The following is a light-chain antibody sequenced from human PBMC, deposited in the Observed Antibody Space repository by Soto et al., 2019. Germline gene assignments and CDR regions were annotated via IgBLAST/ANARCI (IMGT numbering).Light chain of an antibody. J-gene: IGKJ5*01. V-gene: IGKV3-11*01. CDR1: QSVSTY. Sequence: TQSPATLSLSPGERATLSCRASQSVSTYLAWYQQKPGQAPRLLIFDTSNRATGIPARFSGSGSGTDFTLTISSLEPEDFAVYYCQQRSNWPPITCG. CDR3: QQRSNWPPIT. CDR2: DTS.